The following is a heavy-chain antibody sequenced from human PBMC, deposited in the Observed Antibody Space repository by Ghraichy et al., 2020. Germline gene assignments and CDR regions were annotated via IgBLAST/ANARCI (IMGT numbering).Heavy chain of an antibody. Sequence: GGSLRLSCAASGFSVSSNYMSWVRQAPGKGLEWVSVIYRGGSTYHADSVKGRFTISRDNSKNTLYLQMNSLRAGDTAMYYCAYSSDWDAFDIWGQGTMVTVSS. J-gene: IGHJ3*02. CDR2: IYRGGST. D-gene: IGHD6-19*01. V-gene: IGHV3-53*01. CDR3: AYSSDWDAFDI. CDR1: GFSVSSNY.